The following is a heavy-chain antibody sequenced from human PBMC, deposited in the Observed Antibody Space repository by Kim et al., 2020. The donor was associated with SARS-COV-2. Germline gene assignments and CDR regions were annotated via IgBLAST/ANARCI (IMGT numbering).Heavy chain of an antibody. Sequence: TTYADSVKGRFTISRDNAKNTLYLKMNSLRAEDTAVYYCTRGAYYHMDVWGQGTPVIVSS. CDR2: T. CDR3: TRGAYYHMDV. J-gene: IGHJ6*02. V-gene: IGHV3-74*01.